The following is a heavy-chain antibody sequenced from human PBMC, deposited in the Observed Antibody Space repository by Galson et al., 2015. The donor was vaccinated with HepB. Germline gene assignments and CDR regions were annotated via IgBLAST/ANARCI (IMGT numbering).Heavy chain of an antibody. Sequence: SLRLSCAASGFTFSNYSMNWIRQAPGKGLEWVSSISSSSTYIYYADSVKGRFTISRDNAKNSVYLQMNSLRAEDTAVYYCARDLGKTYYDDSSGSSYGMDVWGQGTTVTVSS. CDR2: ISSSSTYI. D-gene: IGHD3-22*01. CDR3: ARDLGKTYYDDSSGSSYGMDV. CDR1: GFTFSNYS. J-gene: IGHJ6*02. V-gene: IGHV3-21*01.